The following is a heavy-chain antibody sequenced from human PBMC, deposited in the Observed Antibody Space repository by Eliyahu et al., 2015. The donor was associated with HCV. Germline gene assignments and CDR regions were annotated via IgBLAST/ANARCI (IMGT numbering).Heavy chain of an antibody. CDR2: IFSNDEK. CDR1: GFSLSNARMG. J-gene: IGHJ4*02. V-gene: IGHV2-26*01. Sequence: QVTLKESGPVLVKPTETLTLTCTVSGFSLSNARMGVSWIRQPPGKALEWLAHIFSNDEKSYSTSLKSRLTISKDTSKSQVVLTMTNMDPVDTATYYCARTLSALDYDILTGPWVFDYWGQGTLVTVSS. CDR3: ARTLSALDYDILTGPWVFDY. D-gene: IGHD3-9*01.